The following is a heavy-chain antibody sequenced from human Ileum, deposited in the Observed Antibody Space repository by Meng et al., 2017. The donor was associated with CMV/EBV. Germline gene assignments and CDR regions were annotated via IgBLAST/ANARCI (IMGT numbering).Heavy chain of an antibody. CDR3: ARDRRSMVRAAPDF. J-gene: IGHJ4*02. CDR2: ISSNGNNK. D-gene: IGHD3-10*01. Sequence: GGSLRLSCVASGFNFSYYEMDWVRQAPGKGLEWIAYISSNGNNKYYSESVKGRFTISRDNAKSSLYLQMNSLRADDTAVYYCARDRRSMVRAAPDFWGQGTLVTVSS. CDR1: GFNFSYYE. V-gene: IGHV3-48*03.